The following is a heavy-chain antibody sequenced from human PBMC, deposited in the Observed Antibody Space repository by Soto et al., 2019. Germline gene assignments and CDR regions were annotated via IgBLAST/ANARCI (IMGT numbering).Heavy chain of an antibody. CDR1: GYTFTRYT. D-gene: IGHD5-18*01. CDR2: INPDNGNT. V-gene: IGHV1-3*01. Sequence: GASVKVSCKASGYTFTRYTMNWVRPAPGQRLEWMGWINPDNGNTKSSQKFQDRVIITRDTSASTAYMDLSSLRSEDTAVYYCAKDTEMVPGPFDYWGQGTLVTVSA. J-gene: IGHJ4*02. CDR3: AKDTEMVPGPFDY.